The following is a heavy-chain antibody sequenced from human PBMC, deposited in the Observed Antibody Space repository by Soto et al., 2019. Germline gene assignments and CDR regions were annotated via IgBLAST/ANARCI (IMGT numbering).Heavy chain of an antibody. Sequence: QVQLVQSGAEVKKPGSSVKVSCKASGGTFSSYTISWVRQAPGQGLEWMGRIIPILGIANYAQKFQGRVTNTADKSTSAAYMELRSLRAEDTAVYYCARGIVVVVAHYYCYGAMVVWGQGTTVTVSS. CDR1: GGTFSSYT. CDR3: ARGIVVVVAHYYCYGAMVV. CDR2: IIPILGIA. D-gene: IGHD2-15*01. J-gene: IGHJ6*02. V-gene: IGHV1-69*02.